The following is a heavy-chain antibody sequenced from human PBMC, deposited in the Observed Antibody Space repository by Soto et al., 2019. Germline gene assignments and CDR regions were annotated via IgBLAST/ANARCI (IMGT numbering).Heavy chain of an antibody. Sequence: GGSLRLSCAASGFSFSSYWMHWVRQAPGKGLVWVSRINSDGSSTNYADSVKGRFTISRDNAKNTLYLQMNSLRAEDTAVYFCARDLSRYYFDFWGQGTLVTVSS. J-gene: IGHJ4*02. CDR2: INSDGSST. D-gene: IGHD3-3*02. CDR3: ARDLSRYYFDF. V-gene: IGHV3-74*01. CDR1: GFSFSSYW.